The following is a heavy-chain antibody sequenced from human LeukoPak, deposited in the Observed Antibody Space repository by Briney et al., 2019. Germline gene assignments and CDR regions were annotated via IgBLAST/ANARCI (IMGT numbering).Heavy chain of an antibody. Sequence: SETLSLTCTVSGGSISSGDYYWSWIRQPPGKGLEWIGYIYYSGSTYYNPSLKSRVTISVDTSKNQFSLKLSSVTAADTAVYYCAREAAGYGDYSVAYYYGMDVWGQGTTVTVSS. J-gene: IGHJ6*02. CDR3: AREAAGYGDYSVAYYYGMDV. D-gene: IGHD4-17*01. CDR1: GGSISSGDYY. V-gene: IGHV4-30-4*01. CDR2: IYYSGST.